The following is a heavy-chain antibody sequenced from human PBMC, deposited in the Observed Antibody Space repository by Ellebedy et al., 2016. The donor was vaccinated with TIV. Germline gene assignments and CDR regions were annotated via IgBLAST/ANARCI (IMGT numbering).Heavy chain of an antibody. CDR2: IDPSDSYT. V-gene: IGHV5-10-1*01. J-gene: IGHJ3*02. Sequence: PGGSLRLSCKGSGYSFTSYWINWVRQMPGKGLEWMGRIDPSDSYTNYSPSFQGHVTISADKSISTAFLQWSSLRASDPAMYYCARRLHYDSSAYHAFDIWGQGTKVTVSS. D-gene: IGHD3-22*01. CDR1: GYSFTSYW. CDR3: ARRLHYDSSAYHAFDI.